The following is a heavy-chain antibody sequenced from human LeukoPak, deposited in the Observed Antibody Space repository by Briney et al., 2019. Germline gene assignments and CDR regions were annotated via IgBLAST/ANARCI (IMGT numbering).Heavy chain of an antibody. CDR3: AREKTYIGTTGLGAFDI. CDR1: GGSISSSSYY. D-gene: IGHD1-7*01. CDR2: IYSGGST. Sequence: SSETLSLTCTVSGGSISSSSYYWSWIRQAPGKGLEWVSVIYSGGSTYYADSVKGRFTISRDNSKNTLYLQMNSLRAEDTAVYYCAREKTYIGTTGLGAFDIWGQGTMVTVSS. J-gene: IGHJ3*02. V-gene: IGHV3-53*05.